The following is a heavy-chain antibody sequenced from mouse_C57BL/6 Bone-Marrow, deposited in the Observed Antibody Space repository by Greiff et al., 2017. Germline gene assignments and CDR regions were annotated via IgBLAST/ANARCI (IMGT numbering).Heavy chain of an antibody. V-gene: IGHV1-55*01. D-gene: IGHD4-1*01. CDR1: GYTFTSYW. J-gene: IGHJ2*01. Sequence: VQLQQSGAELVKPGASVKMSCKASGYTFTSYWITWVKQRTGQGLEWIGDIYPGSGSTNYNEKFKSKATMTVDTSSSTTCMQRSSLTSDDSAIYDCARKGTGTWGKGTTLTVSS. CDR3: ARKGTGT. CDR2: IYPGSGST.